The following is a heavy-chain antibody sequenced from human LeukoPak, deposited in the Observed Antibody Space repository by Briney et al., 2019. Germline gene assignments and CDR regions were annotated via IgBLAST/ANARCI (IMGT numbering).Heavy chain of an antibody. Sequence: PGGSLRLSCAAPGFTFSSCAISWVRQAPGKGLEWVSAISGSGGSTYYADSVKGRFTISRDNSKNTLYLQMNSLRTEDTAVYYCAKDEGSIAANDGCYCYYYGLDVWGQGTTVTVSS. J-gene: IGHJ6*02. V-gene: IGHV3-23*01. CDR2: ISGSGGST. CDR1: GFTFSSCA. CDR3: AKDEGSIAANDGCYCYYYGLDV. D-gene: IGHD6-6*01.